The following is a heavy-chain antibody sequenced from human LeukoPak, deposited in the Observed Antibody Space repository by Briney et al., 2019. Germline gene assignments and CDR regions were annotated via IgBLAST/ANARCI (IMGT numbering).Heavy chain of an antibody. Sequence: SETLSLTCAVYGGSFSGYYWSWIRQPPGKGLEWIGEINHSGSANYNPSLKSRVTISVDTSKNQFSLKLSSVTAADTAVYYCARAIWVSGSWYGDASDIWGQGTMVTVSS. V-gene: IGHV4-34*01. J-gene: IGHJ3*02. D-gene: IGHD6-13*01. CDR2: INHSGSA. CDR3: ARAIWVSGSWYGDASDI. CDR1: GGSFSGYY.